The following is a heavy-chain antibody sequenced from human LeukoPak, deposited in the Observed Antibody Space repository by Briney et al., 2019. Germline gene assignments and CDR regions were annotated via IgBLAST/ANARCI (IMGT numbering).Heavy chain of an antibody. CDR2: IFGNGDGT. V-gene: IGHV3-23*01. Sequence: GGSLRLSCAASGFTFSSYAMSWVRQAPGKGLEWVSAIFGNGDGTYYAGSVKGRFTISRDSSKNTLYLQMNSLRAEDTAMYYCAKSLGTYTWGTFDIWGQGTMVTVSS. CDR1: GFTFSSYA. D-gene: IGHD7-27*01. CDR3: AKSLGTYTWGTFDI. J-gene: IGHJ3*02.